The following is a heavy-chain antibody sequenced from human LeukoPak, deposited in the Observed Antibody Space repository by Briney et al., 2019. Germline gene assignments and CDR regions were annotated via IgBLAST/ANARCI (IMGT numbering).Heavy chain of an antibody. CDR1: RFTVIRHD. CDR2: IYSGGST. Sequence: GWSLRVSCAAARFTVIRHDMIRLRQAPGNKLDGVAVIYSGGSTYYADSVKGRFTISRDNSRNTLYLQMNSLRAEDTFVYQAEDGIRDCSGGSCIDYWGQGTLVTVSS. D-gene: IGHD2-15*01. V-gene: IGHV3-53*01. CDR3: EDGIRDCSGGSCIDY. J-gene: IGHJ4*02.